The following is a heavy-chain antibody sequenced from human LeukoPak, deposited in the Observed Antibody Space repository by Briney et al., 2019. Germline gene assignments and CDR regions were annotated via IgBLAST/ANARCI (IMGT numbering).Heavy chain of an antibody. Sequence: HGESLKISCKGSGYSFIRNWIGWVRQMPGKGLEWMAIIYPGDSDTRYSPSFQGQVTISADKSISTAYLQWSSLKASDTAMYYCARHSSVLNSFDPWGQGTLVTVSS. CDR2: IYPGDSDT. CDR3: ARHSSVLNSFDP. D-gene: IGHD3-22*01. V-gene: IGHV5-51*01. J-gene: IGHJ5*02. CDR1: GYSFIRNW.